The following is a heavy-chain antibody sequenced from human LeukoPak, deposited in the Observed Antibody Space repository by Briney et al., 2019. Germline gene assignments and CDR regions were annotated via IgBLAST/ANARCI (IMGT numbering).Heavy chain of an antibody. CDR1: GYTFTSYD. Sequence: ASVKVSCKASGYTFTSYDINWVRQATGQGLEWMGWMNPNSGNPGYAQKFQGRVTITRNTSISTAYMELSSLRSEDTAVYYCARRYSSSWYWYYYYGMDVWGQGTTVTVSS. J-gene: IGHJ6*02. CDR2: MNPNSGNP. CDR3: ARRYSSSWYWYYYYGMDV. D-gene: IGHD6-13*01. V-gene: IGHV1-8*01.